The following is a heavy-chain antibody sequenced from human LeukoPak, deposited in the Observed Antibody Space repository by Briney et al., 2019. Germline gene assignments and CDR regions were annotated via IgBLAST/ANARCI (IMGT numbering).Heavy chain of an antibody. CDR3: AKVHGWGRQLGYYFDY. Sequence: GGSLRLSCEPHGFTFSNYGMHWVRQPPGKGLEWVAFISYGETEKQYADSVKRRFAISRADSKNTLFLQMNSLRDEDTAIYYCAKVHGWGRQLGYYFDYWGQGTLVTVSS. D-gene: IGHD2-15*01. J-gene: IGHJ4*02. CDR2: ISYGETEK. CDR1: GFTFSNYG. V-gene: IGHV3-30*02.